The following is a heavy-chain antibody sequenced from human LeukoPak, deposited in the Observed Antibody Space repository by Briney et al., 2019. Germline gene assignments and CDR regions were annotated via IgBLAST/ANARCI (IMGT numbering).Heavy chain of an antibody. V-gene: IGHV3-30*04. J-gene: IGHJ4*02. CDR1: GFTFSSYV. CDR3: ARDILTGYYGGGPDY. D-gene: IGHD3-9*01. Sequence: GGSLRLSCAASGFTFSSYVMHWVRQAPGKGLEWVAVISYDGSNKYYADSVKGRFTISRDNSKNTLYLQMNSLRAEDTAVYYCARDILTGYYGGGPDYWGQGTLVTVSS. CDR2: ISYDGSNK.